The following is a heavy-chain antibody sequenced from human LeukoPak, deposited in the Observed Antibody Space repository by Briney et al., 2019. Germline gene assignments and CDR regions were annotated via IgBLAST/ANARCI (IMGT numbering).Heavy chain of an antibody. J-gene: IGHJ5*02. CDR3: ARGPDDSSWYANWFDP. V-gene: IGHV4-34*01. Sequence: KPSETLSLTCAVYGGSFSGYYWSWIRQPPGKGLEWIGEINHSGSTNYNPSLKSRVTISVDTSKNQFSLKLSSVTAADTAVYYCARGPDDSSWYANWFDPWGQGTLVTVSS. D-gene: IGHD6-13*01. CDR2: INHSGST. CDR1: GGSFSGYY.